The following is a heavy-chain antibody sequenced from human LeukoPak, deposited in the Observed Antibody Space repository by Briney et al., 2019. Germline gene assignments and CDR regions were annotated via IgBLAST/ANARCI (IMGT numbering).Heavy chain of an antibody. D-gene: IGHD5-18*01. J-gene: IGHJ4*02. CDR1: GFTFSSYA. CDR2: ISGSGGST. CDR3: AKDKQLWLSAYFDY. Sequence: GGSLRLSCAASGFTFSSYAMSWVRQAPGKGVEWVSAISGSGGSTYYADSVKGRFTISRDNSKNTLYLQMNSLRAEDTAVYYCAKDKQLWLSAYFDYWGQGTLVTVSS. V-gene: IGHV3-23*01.